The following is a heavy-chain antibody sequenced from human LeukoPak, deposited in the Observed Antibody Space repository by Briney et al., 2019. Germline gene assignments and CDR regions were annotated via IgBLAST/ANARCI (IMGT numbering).Heavy chain of an antibody. Sequence: SESLSLTCTLSGGSISRGDYYWGWLRQLPGNGLEWIGYIYYSGSTYYNPSLKSRVTISVDTSKNQFSLKLSSVTAAETAVYYCARAGGGYDSGYFDYWGQGTLVTVSS. J-gene: IGHJ4*02. D-gene: IGHD5-12*01. CDR3: ARAGGGYDSGYFDY. CDR2: IYYSGST. V-gene: IGHV4-30-4*08. CDR1: GGSISRGDYY.